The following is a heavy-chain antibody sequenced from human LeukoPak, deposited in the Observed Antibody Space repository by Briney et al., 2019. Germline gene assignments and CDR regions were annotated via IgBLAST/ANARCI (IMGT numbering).Heavy chain of an antibody. CDR3: AKDRDSSGYYPYDY. Sequence: GGSLRLSWAASGFTFSSYGMHWVRQAPGKGLEWVAVISYDGSNKYYADSVKGRFTISRDNSKNTLYLRMNSLRAEDTAVYYCAKDRDSSGYYPYDYWGQGTLVTVSS. CDR2: ISYDGSNK. D-gene: IGHD3-22*01. V-gene: IGHV3-30*18. J-gene: IGHJ4*02. CDR1: GFTFSSYG.